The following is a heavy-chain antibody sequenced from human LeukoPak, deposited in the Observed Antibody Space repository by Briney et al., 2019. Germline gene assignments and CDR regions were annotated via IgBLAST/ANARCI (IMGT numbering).Heavy chain of an antibody. CDR2: ISSSSSTI. Sequence: GGSLRLSCAASGFTLSDYAMNWVRQAPGKGLEWVSYISSSSSTIYYADSVKGRFNISRDNAKNSLYLQMNSLGDEDTAFYYCARVTSWFDYWGQGTLVTVSS. D-gene: IGHD2-2*01. V-gene: IGHV3-48*02. CDR3: ARVTSWFDY. CDR1: GFTLSDYA. J-gene: IGHJ4*01.